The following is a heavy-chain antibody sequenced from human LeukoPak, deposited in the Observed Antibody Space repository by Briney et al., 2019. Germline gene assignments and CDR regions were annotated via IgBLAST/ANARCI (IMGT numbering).Heavy chain of an antibody. D-gene: IGHD5-12*01. CDR1: GFTLSSYA. J-gene: IGHJ4*02. CDR2: ISGSGGST. CDR3: AKVVYSGYDYYFDY. Sequence: GGSLRLSCAASGFTLSSYAMSWVRQAPGNGLVWVSAISGSGGSTYYADSVKGRFTISRDNSKNTLYLQMNSLRAEDTAVYYCAKVVYSGYDYYFDYWGQGTLVTVSS. V-gene: IGHV3-23*01.